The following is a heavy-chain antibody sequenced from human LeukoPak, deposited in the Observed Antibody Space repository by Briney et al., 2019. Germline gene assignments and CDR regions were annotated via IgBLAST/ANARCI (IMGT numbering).Heavy chain of an antibody. Sequence: ASVKVSCKASGYTFTSYDINWVRQATGQGLEWMGWMNPNSGNTGYAQKFQGRVTITRNTSISTAYMELSSLRSEDTAVYYCARGSSDFWSGYYPFDYWGQGTLVTVSS. CDR3: ARGSSDFWSGYYPFDY. J-gene: IGHJ4*02. CDR1: GYTFTSYD. CDR2: MNPNSGNT. V-gene: IGHV1-8*03. D-gene: IGHD3-3*01.